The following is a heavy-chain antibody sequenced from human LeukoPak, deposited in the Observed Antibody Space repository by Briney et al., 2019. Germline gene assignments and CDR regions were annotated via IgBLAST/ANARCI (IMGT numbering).Heavy chain of an antibody. V-gene: IGHV3-21*01. D-gene: IGHD6-19*01. CDR1: GFTFSTYS. Sequence: PGGSLRLSCAASGFTFSTYSMNWVRQAPGKGLEWVSSISSSSSCIYYADSVKGRFTISRDNAKNSLYLQMNSLRAEDTAVYYCARDIAVAGTFFDYWGQGTLVTVSS. CDR3: ARDIAVAGTFFDY. J-gene: IGHJ4*02. CDR2: ISSSSSCI.